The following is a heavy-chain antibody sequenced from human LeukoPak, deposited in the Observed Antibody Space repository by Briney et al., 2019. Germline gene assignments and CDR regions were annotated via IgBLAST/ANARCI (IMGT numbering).Heavy chain of an antibody. CDR1: GGTFSSYA. Sequence: SVKVSCKASGGTFSSYAISWVRLAPGQGLEWRGGIIPIFGTANYAQKFQGRVTITADESTSTAYMELSSLRSEDTAVYYCARDGSAGIGGAFDISGQGTMVTVSS. D-gene: IGHD3-10*01. V-gene: IGHV1-69*01. CDR3: ARDGSAGIGGAFDI. CDR2: IIPIFGTA. J-gene: IGHJ3*02.